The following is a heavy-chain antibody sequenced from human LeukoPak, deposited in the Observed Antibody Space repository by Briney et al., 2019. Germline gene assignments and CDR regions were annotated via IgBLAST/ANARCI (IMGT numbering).Heavy chain of an antibody. D-gene: IGHD4-23*01. Sequence: VASVKVSCRVPEYTLTELSMYWVRQAPGKGLEWMGTFDPEDGETIYAQKFQGRVTMTEDTSTDTAHMEVRSLRSEDTAVYYCATSDLATVAKNWGQGTLVTVSS. CDR3: ATSDLATVAKN. CDR1: EYTLTELS. J-gene: IGHJ4*02. CDR2: FDPEDGET. V-gene: IGHV1-24*01.